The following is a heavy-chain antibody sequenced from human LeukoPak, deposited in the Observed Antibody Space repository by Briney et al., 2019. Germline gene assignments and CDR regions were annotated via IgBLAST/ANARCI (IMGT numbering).Heavy chain of an antibody. CDR3: ANSGDSDLGIELDY. CDR1: GFTFSSYG. D-gene: IGHD2-21*02. CDR2: IWYDGSNK. V-gene: IGHV3-33*06. Sequence: TGGSLRLSCAASGFTFSSYGMHWVRQAPGKGLEGVAVIWYDGSNKYYADSVKGRFTISRDNSKNTLYLQMNSLRAEDTAVYYCANSGDSDLGIELDYWGQGTLVTVSS. J-gene: IGHJ4*02.